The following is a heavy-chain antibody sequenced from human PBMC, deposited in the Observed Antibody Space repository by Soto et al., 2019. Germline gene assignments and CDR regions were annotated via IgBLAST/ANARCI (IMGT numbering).Heavy chain of an antibody. J-gene: IGHJ5*02. Sequence: PSETLSLTCTVSGGSISSYYWSWIRQPPGKGLEWIGYIYYSGSTNYNPSLKSRVTISVDTSKNQFSLKLSSVTAADTAVYYCARGPAFDPWGQGTLVTVSS. CDR1: GGSISSYY. CDR2: IYYSGST. CDR3: ARGPAFDP. V-gene: IGHV4-59*08.